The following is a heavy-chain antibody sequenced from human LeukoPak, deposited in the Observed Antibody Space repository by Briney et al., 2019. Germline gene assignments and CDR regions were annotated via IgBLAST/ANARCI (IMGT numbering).Heavy chain of an antibody. Sequence: KTSETLSLTCTVSGGSISSYYWSWIRQPPGKGLEWIGYIYYSGSTNYNPSLKSRVTISVDTSKNQFSLKLSSVTAADTAVYYCARDGGSMGWFDPWGQGTLVTVSS. CDR2: IYYSGST. CDR1: GGSISSYY. V-gene: IGHV4-59*12. D-gene: IGHD2-15*01. J-gene: IGHJ5*02. CDR3: ARDGGSMGWFDP.